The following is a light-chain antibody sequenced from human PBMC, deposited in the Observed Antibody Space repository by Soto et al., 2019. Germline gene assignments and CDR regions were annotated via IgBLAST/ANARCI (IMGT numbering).Light chain of an antibody. V-gene: IGLV2-14*01. CDR3: SSYTSSSALGYV. J-gene: IGLJ1*01. Sequence: QSALTQPASVSGSPGQSITISCTGTSSDVGGYNYVSWYQQHPGKAPKLMIYDVGNRPSGVSNRFSGSKSGNTASLTISGLQAEDEADYYCSSYTSSSALGYVFGTGTKLTVL. CDR2: DVG. CDR1: SSDVGGYNY.